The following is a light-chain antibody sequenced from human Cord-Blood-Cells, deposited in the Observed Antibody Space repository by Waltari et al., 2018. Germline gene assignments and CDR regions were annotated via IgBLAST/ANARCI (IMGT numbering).Light chain of an antibody. CDR3: SSYTSSSTYG. J-gene: IGLJ1*01. Sequence: QSALTQPASVSGSPGQSIPISCTGTSSDVGGYNYVSWYQQHPGKAPKLMIYEVSNRPSGVSNRFSGSKSGNTASLTISGLQAEDEADYYCSSYTSSSTYGFGTGTKVTVL. CDR1: SSDVGGYNY. CDR2: EVS. V-gene: IGLV2-14*01.